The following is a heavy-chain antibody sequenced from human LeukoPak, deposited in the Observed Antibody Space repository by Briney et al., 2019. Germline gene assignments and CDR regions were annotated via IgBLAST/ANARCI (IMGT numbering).Heavy chain of an antibody. Sequence: GGSLGLSCAASGFIVTSHSMTWVRQAPGKGLEWVGRIASKTDGGTTDYAAPVKGRFTISRDDSKNTLFLQMNSLKTEDTAVYYCTTGIRGDCGQGTLVTVSS. J-gene: IGHJ4*02. CDR2: IASKTDGGTT. V-gene: IGHV3-15*04. CDR1: GFIVTSHS. CDR3: TTGIRGD.